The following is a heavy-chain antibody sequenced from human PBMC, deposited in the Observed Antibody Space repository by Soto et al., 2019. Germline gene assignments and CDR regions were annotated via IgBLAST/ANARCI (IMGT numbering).Heavy chain of an antibody. CDR1: GGTFSSYA. D-gene: IGHD1-7*01. Sequence: GASVKVSCKASGGTFSSYAISWVRQAPGQGLEWMGGIIPIFGTANYAQKFQGRVTITADESTSTAYMELSSLRSEDTAVYYCARDPRNREVPFPNSNWFDPWGQGTLVTVSS. J-gene: IGHJ5*02. CDR2: IIPIFGTA. CDR3: ARDPRNREVPFPNSNWFDP. V-gene: IGHV1-69*13.